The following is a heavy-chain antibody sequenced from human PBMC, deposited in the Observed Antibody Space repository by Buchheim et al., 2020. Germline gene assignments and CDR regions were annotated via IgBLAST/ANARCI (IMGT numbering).Heavy chain of an antibody. CDR2: ITYAGTST. J-gene: IGHJ5*02. CDR3: ARDTSGAYSTSWYYFDP. Sequence: QVHLVDSGGGVVQPGRSLSLSCAASGFTFSSRPLHWVLQAPGLWLEWVAVITYAGTSTSYADSVKGRFAMSRSTSKNQVSLQMNSLRPEDTAVYYCARDTSGAYSTSWYYFDPWGQGTL. V-gene: IGHV3-30*09. CDR1: GFTFSSRP. D-gene: IGHD6-13*01.